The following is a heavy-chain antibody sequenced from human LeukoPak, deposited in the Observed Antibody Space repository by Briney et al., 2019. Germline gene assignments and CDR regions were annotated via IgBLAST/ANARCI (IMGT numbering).Heavy chain of an antibody. CDR3: AKGPCRYCSGGSCYFDY. CDR1: GFTFSSYC. D-gene: IGHD2-15*01. Sequence: PGGSLRLSCAASGFTFSSYCMHWVRQAPGKGLEWVAVIWYDGSNKYYADSVKGRFTISRDNSKNTLYLQMNSLRAEDTAVYYCAKGPCRYCSGGSCYFDYWGQGTLVTVSS. V-gene: IGHV3-33*06. CDR2: IWYDGSNK. J-gene: IGHJ4*02.